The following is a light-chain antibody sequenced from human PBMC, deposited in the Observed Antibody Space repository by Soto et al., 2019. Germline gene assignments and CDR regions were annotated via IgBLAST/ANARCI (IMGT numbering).Light chain of an antibody. J-gene: IGKJ4*01. CDR3: QQYNNWPPLT. V-gene: IGKV3-15*01. Sequence: EIVMTQSPATLSVSPGERATLSCRASQSVSSNLAWYQQKPGQAPRLLIYGASTRATGISARFSGSGSGTECTLTISSLQSEDFAVYYCQQYNNWPPLTVGGGTKVEIK. CDR1: QSVSSN. CDR2: GAS.